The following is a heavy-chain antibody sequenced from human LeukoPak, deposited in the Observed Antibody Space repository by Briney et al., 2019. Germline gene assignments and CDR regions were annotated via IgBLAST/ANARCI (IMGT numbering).Heavy chain of an antibody. D-gene: IGHD3-10*01. Sequence: SQTLSLTCAMSGDNISSNSAAWNWVRQSPSRGLEWVGRTYYRSKYYFDYAVSVKSRITINPDTSKNQFSLQLNSVTPEDTAVYYCARSFGSGRIIGYWGQGTLVTVSS. J-gene: IGHJ4*02. V-gene: IGHV6-1*01. CDR3: ARSFGSGRIIGY. CDR2: TYYRSKYYF. CDR1: GDNISSNSAA.